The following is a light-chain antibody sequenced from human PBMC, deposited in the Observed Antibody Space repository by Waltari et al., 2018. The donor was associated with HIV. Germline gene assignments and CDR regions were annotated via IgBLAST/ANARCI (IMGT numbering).Light chain of an antibody. Sequence: DIQMTQSPSTMSPSVGDRVTITCRASQGLSDWLAWYQQRPGKAPKLLIYKKSRLESGVPSRFSGSGSGTEVALTISSLQPDDFATYYCQHYHLFSWTFGQGTKV. CDR2: KKS. V-gene: IGKV1-5*03. CDR3: QHYHLFSWT. CDR1: QGLSDW. J-gene: IGKJ1*01.